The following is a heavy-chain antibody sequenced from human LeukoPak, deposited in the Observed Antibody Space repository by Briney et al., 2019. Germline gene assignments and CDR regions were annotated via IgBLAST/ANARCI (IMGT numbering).Heavy chain of an antibody. Sequence: GGSLRLSCAASGFTISSYEMNWVRQAPGKGLEWVSYISSSGSTMYYADSVKGRFTISRDNAKSSLYLQMNSLRAEDTAMYYCAREETTHDYVDYWGQGTLVTVSS. CDR1: GFTISSYE. CDR3: AREETTHDYVDY. D-gene: IGHD4/OR15-4a*01. V-gene: IGHV3-48*03. CDR2: ISSSGSTM. J-gene: IGHJ4*02.